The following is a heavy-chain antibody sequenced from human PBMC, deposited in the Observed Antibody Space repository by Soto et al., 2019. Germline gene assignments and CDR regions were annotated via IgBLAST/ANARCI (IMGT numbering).Heavy chain of an antibody. CDR1: GGSISSGDYY. Sequence: QVQLQESGPGLVKPSQTLSLTCTVSGGSISSGDYYWSWIRPPPGKGLEWIGYIYHSGRAYYTPSLKCRVLISADTSKNPFSLKLSSVTAAVTAVYFCARERPDVVRLDPWGQGTLVTVSS. D-gene: IGHD6-6*01. CDR2: IYHSGRA. V-gene: IGHV4-30-4*01. CDR3: ARERPDVVRLDP. J-gene: IGHJ5*02.